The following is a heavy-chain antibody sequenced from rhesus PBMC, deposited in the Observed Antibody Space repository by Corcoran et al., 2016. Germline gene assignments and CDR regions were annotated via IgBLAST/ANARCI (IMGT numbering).Heavy chain of an antibody. CDR1: GGSISDSYY. CDR3: ARDGV. CDR2: ISGGGENT. J-gene: IGHJ5-1*01. V-gene: IGHV4-173*01. Sequence: QVQLQESGPGLVKPSETLSLPCTVSGGSISDSYYWDGIRQPPEKGLEWMGRISGGGENTDYNPSLKSRVSISRDTSKNQCSLKLRSVTAADTAVYYCARDGVWGPGVLVTVSP.